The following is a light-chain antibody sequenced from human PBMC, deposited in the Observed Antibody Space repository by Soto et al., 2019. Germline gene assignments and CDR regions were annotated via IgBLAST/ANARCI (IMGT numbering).Light chain of an antibody. CDR2: DAS. J-gene: IGKJ1*01. Sequence: DIQMTQSPSTLSASVGDRVTITCRASQSINSWLAWYQQKPGKAPKLLIYDASSLESGAPSRFSGSGSGTEFTLTISSLQPDDFATYYCQQYNSYWTFGQGTKVDIK. CDR3: QQYNSYWT. V-gene: IGKV1-5*01. CDR1: QSINSW.